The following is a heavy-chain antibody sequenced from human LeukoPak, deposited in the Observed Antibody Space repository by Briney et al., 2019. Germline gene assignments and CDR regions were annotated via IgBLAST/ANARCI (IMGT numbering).Heavy chain of an antibody. CDR1: GFTFSSYG. CDR2: IRYDGSNK. J-gene: IGHJ6*03. CDR3: AREVVVAATQDYLPTRGRYYYYMDV. Sequence: GGSLRLSCAASGFTFSSYGMHWVRQAPGKGLEWVAFIRYDGSNKYYADSVKGRFTISRDNSKNTLYLQMNSLRAEDTAVYYCAREVVVAATQDYLPTRGRYYYYMDVWGKGTTVTVSS. D-gene: IGHD2-15*01. V-gene: IGHV3-30*02.